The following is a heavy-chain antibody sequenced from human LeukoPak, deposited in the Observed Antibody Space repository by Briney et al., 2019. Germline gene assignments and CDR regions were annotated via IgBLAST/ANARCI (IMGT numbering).Heavy chain of an antibody. J-gene: IGHJ4*02. CDR3: ARSRGGYSHDY. D-gene: IGHD6-13*01. Sequence: SETLSLTCAVYGGSFSGYYWSWIRQHPGKGLEWIGYIYYSGTTYYNPSLKGRVTISVDTSKNQFSLKLSSVTAADTAVYYCARSRGGYSHDYWGQGTLVTVSS. CDR2: IYYSGTT. CDR1: GGSFSGYY. V-gene: IGHV4-31*11.